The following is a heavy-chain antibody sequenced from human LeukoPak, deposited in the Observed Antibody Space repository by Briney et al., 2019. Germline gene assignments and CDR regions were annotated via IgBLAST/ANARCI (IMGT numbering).Heavy chain of an antibody. CDR1: GFTFDDCA. V-gene: IGHV3-9*01. Sequence: GGSLRLSCAASGFTFDDCAMHWVRQAPGKGLEWVSGISWNSGSIGYADPVKGRFTISRDNAKNSLYLQMNSLRAEDTALYYCVRAVGGNSDYWGQGTLVTVSS. CDR3: VRAVGGNSDY. CDR2: ISWNSGSI. J-gene: IGHJ4*02.